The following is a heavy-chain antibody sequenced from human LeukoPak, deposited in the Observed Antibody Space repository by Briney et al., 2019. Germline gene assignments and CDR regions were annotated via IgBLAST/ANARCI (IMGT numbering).Heavy chain of an antibody. Sequence: GASVKVSCKASGYTFTNYGIAWMRQAPGQGPEWMGWISNYNGNTDTDYAQKLQDRLTMTTDTSTSTAYMELRSLRSDDTAVYYCATSPTMAPAGTGDYWGQGTLVTVSS. CDR3: ATSPTMAPAGTGDY. CDR1: GYTFTNYG. D-gene: IGHD6-13*01. V-gene: IGHV1-18*01. J-gene: IGHJ4*02. CDR2: ISNYNGNT.